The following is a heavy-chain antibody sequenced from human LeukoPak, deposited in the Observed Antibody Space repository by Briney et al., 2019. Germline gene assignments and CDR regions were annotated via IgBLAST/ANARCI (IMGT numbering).Heavy chain of an antibody. CDR3: ARGRSIPYSYGRGYYYYGMDV. D-gene: IGHD5-18*01. V-gene: IGHV3-30*03. CDR2: IAYDGTKK. Sequence: GRSLRLSCAASGFTFSRYGMHWVRQAPGKGLEWVAVIAYDGTKKNYADSVKGRFTISRDNSNNTLYLQMNSLRAEDTAVYYCARGRSIPYSYGRGYYYYGMDVWGQGTTVTVSS. J-gene: IGHJ6*02. CDR1: GFTFSRYG.